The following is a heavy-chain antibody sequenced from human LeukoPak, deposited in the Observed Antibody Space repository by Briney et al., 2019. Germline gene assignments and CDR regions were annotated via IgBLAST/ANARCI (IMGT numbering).Heavy chain of an antibody. CDR3: ARADMVRAEIGLNFDY. V-gene: IGHV3-30-3*01. D-gene: IGHD3-10*01. J-gene: IGHJ4*02. Sequence: GGSLRLSCAASGFTFSSYAMHWVRQAPGKGLEWVAVISYDGSNKYYADSAKGRFTISRDNSKSTLYLQMNSLRAEDTAVYYCARADMVRAEIGLNFDYWGQGTLATVS. CDR2: ISYDGSNK. CDR1: GFTFSSYA.